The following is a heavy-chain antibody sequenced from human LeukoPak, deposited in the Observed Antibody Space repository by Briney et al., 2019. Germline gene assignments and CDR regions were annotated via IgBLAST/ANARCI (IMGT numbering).Heavy chain of an antibody. J-gene: IGHJ4*02. Sequence: GGSLRLSCAASGFTFSSYAMHWGRQAPGKGLEWVASIQYDGSEKYYEDAVKCRFTISRDHSKNTLYLQMNSLRSEDTAVYYCAANPYGSGNYFFFDYWGQGTLVTVSS. CDR2: IQYDGSEK. V-gene: IGHV3-30*02. CDR1: GFTFSSYA. D-gene: IGHD3-10*01. CDR3: AANPYGSGNYFFFDY.